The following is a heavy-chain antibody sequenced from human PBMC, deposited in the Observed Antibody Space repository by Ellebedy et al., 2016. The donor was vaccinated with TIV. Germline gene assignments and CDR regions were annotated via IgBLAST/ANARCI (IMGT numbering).Heavy chain of an antibody. CDR2: IIPIFGTA. Sequence: SVKVSXKASRYTFTSYYMHWVRQAPGQGLEWMGGIIPIFGTANYAQKFQGRVTITADESTSTAYMELSSLRSEDTAVYYCARPTGDMVRGVIAYYYYGMDVWGQGTTVTVSS. CDR3: ARPTGDMVRGVIAYYYYGMDV. V-gene: IGHV1-69*13. D-gene: IGHD3-10*01. J-gene: IGHJ6*02. CDR1: RYTFTSYY.